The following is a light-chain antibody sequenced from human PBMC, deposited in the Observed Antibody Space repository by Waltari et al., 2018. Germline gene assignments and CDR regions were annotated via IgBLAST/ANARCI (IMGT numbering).Light chain of an antibody. Sequence: HTVVPHGPSFSVSPGGPVTLTCCLSSGSVSTSYPSWYQQTPGQAPRTLIYSTNTRSSGVPDRFSGSILGNRAALTISGAQADDESDYYCVLYVGCSIWVFGGGTKLTVL. CDR3: VLYVGCSIWV. J-gene: IGLJ3*02. V-gene: IGLV8-61*01. CDR1: SGSVSTSY. CDR2: STN.